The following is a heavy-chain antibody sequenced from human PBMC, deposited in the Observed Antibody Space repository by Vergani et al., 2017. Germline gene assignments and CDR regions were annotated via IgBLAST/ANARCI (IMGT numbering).Heavy chain of an antibody. D-gene: IGHD6-19*01. CDR1: GYTFIGYY. V-gene: IGHV1-2*02. CDR2: INLKSGDT. CDR3: AREGYSSSNGGRAFDV. J-gene: IGHJ3*01. Sequence: QVRLVQSGAEVKKPGASVKVSCKASGYTFIGYYIHWVRQAPGQGLEWMGWINLKSGDTKCAQKFQGRVTMTRDTSISTAYMELSSLRSDDTAVYYCAREGYSSSNGGRAFDVWGQGTRVTVSS.